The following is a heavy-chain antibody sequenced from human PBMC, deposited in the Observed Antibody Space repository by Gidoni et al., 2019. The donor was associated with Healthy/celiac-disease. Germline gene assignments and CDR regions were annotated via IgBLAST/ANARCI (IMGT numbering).Heavy chain of an antibody. CDR1: GGSFSGYY. J-gene: IGHJ4*02. D-gene: IGHD3-10*01. V-gene: IGHV4-34*01. Sequence: QVQLQQWGAGLLKPSETLSLNCAVYGGSFSGYYWSWIRQPPGKGLEWIGEINHSGSTNYNPSLKSRVTISVDTSKNQFSLKLSSVTAADTAVYYCARGRRSYYLYYFDYWGQGTLVTVSS. CDR2: INHSGST. CDR3: ARGRRSYYLYYFDY.